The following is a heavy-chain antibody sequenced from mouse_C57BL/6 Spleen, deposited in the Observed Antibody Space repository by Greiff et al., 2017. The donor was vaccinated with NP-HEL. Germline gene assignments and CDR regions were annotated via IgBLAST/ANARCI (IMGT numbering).Heavy chain of an antibody. CDR3: ARAAVYGNYPAWFAY. V-gene: IGHV5-16*01. CDR1: GFTFSDYY. CDR2: INYDGSST. J-gene: IGHJ3*01. D-gene: IGHD2-1*01. Sequence: EVHLVESEGGLVQPGSSMKLSCTASGFTFSDYYMAWVRQVPEKGLEWVANINYDGSSTYYLESLKSRFIISRDNAKNILYLQMSSLKSEDTATCYCARAAVYGNYPAWFAYWGQGTLVTVSA.